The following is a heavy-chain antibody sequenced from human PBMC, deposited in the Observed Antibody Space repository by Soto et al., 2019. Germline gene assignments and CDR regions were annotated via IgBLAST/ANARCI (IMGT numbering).Heavy chain of an antibody. V-gene: IGHV3-49*03. Sequence: GSMRLACSASGFRLGDYAVSWFRNTPGNGLEWVGSIRSTAYGGTTQYAASVKGRFTISGDDSKGIAFLQLNSLKIEDTAVYYCRAAVHLDYFLYGVDAWGQGVMLTVSS. CDR2: IRSTAYGGTT. CDR3: RAAVHLDYFLYGVDA. CDR1: GFRLGDYA. D-gene: IGHD6-19*01. J-gene: IGHJ6*02.